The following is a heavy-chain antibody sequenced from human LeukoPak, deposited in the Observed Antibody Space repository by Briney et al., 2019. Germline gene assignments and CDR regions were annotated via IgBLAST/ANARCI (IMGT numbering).Heavy chain of an antibody. CDR3: ARNGYNYYCFDY. D-gene: IGHD5-24*01. Sequence: GGSLRLSCAASGFSFSNNWMTWVRQAPGKGLEWVAVISYDGSNKYYADSVKGRFTISRDNSKNTLYLQMNSLRAEDTAVYYCARNGYNYYCFDYWGQGTLVTVSS. J-gene: IGHJ4*02. CDR2: ISYDGSNK. V-gene: IGHV3-30*01. CDR1: GFSFSNNW.